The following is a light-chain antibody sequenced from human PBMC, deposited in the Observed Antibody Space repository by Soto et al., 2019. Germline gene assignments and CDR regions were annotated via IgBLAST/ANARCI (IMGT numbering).Light chain of an antibody. V-gene: IGKV3-11*01. J-gene: IGKJ5*01. Sequence: EAVFTQSPATLSLSPGETATLSCRASHDVDIYVAWYQQKPGQAPRLLIYDASNRATGIPARFSGSGSGTDFTLTIRSLEPEDFAVYYCQQRKYWPPLTFGQGTRLE. CDR3: QQRKYWPPLT. CDR2: DAS. CDR1: HDVDIY.